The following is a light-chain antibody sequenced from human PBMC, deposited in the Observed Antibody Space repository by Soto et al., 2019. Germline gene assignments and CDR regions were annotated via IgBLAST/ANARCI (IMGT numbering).Light chain of an antibody. J-gene: IGLJ3*02. V-gene: IGLV1-40*01. CDR3: QSYDSSLGGSKGV. CDR2: SNI. CDR1: SSDIGASYD. Sequence: QSVLTQPPSMSGAPGQRVTISCTGSSSDIGASYDVHWYQQFPGTAPKLLIYSNINRPSGVPDRFSGSKSGTPASLAITGLQAEDEADYYCQSYDSSLGGSKGVFGGGTKLTVL.